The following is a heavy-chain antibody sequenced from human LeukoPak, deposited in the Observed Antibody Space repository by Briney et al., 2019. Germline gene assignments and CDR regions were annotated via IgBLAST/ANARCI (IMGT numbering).Heavy chain of an antibody. CDR1: GLTFRNYW. CDR3: ARNNEILWFGEPAHAFDI. CDR2: IYYSGST. D-gene: IGHD3-10*01. V-gene: IGHV4-59*01. Sequence: GSLRLSCAASGLTFRNYWMSWVRQAPGKGLEWIGYIYYSGSTNYNPSLKSRVTISVDTSKNQFSLKLSSVTAADTAVYYCARNNEILWFGEPAHAFDIWGQGTMVTVSS. J-gene: IGHJ3*02.